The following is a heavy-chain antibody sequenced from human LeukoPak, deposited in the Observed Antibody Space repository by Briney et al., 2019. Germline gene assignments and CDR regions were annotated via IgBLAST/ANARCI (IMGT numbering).Heavy chain of an antibody. Sequence: GGSLRLSCAASGFTFSSYSMNWVRQAPGKGLEWVSSISSGSSYIYYADSVKGRFTISRDNAKNSLYLQMNSLRAEDTAVYYCARGSGSSWDSDAFDIWGQGTTVTVSS. CDR3: ARGSGSSWDSDAFDI. J-gene: IGHJ3*02. CDR2: ISSGSSYI. D-gene: IGHD6-13*01. CDR1: GFTFSSYS. V-gene: IGHV3-21*01.